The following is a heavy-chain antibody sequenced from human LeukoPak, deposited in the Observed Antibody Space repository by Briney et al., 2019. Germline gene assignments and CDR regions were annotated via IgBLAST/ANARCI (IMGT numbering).Heavy chain of an antibody. D-gene: IGHD3-10*01. CDR1: GFTFSSFA. V-gene: IGHV3-23*01. J-gene: IGHJ4*02. CDR3: AKGGLLWFGEYVPFDY. Sequence: PGGSLRPSWAASGFTFSSFAMSWVRQAPGKGLEWVSAIIGSGGSTYYADSVKGRFTISRDNSKNTLYLQMNSLRAEDTAVYYCAKGGLLWFGEYVPFDYWGQGTLVTVSS. CDR2: IIGSGGST.